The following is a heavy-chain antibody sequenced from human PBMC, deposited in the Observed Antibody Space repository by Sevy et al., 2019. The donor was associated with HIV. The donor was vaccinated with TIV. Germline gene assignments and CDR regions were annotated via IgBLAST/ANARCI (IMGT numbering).Heavy chain of an antibody. Sequence: GGSLRLSCAASGFTFSYYTMNWVRQAPGKGLEWVSSISSGSSYIFYADSMKGRFTVSRDNAKNSLFLQMNSLKDEDTALYYCARSTDYYDNSGYDSWGRGTLVTVSS. CDR1: GFTFSYYT. J-gene: IGHJ4*02. V-gene: IGHV3-21*03. CDR3: ARSTDYYDNSGYDS. D-gene: IGHD3-22*01. CDR2: ISSGSSYI.